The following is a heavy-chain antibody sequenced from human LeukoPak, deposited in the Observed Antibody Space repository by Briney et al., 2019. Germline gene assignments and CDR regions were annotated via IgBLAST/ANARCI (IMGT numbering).Heavy chain of an antibody. CDR2: IYYSGST. D-gene: IGHD2-2*01. V-gene: IGHV4-31*03. J-gene: IGHJ6*02. Sequence: SQTLSLTCTVSGGSISSGGYYWRWIRQHPGKGLEWIGYIYYSGSTYYNPSLKSRVTISVDTSKNQFSLKLSSVTAADTAVYYCARVSSSTSRWGMDVWGQGTTVTVSS. CDR1: GGSISSGGYY. CDR3: ARVSSSTSRWGMDV.